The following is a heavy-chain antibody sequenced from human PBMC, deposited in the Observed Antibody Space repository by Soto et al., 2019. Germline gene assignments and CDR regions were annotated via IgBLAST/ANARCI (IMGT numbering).Heavy chain of an antibody. CDR3: ARDNDRLQLDGNYYYSLDV. Sequence: QVQLVQSGAEMKEPGSSVKVSCKTSGGTFSSSAISWLRQAPGQGLEWMGGIIPLFRTPDYAQKFQGRVTIAADESTSTAYVELSSLRSDDTAVYYCARDNDRLQLDGNYYYSLDVWGQGTTSTVSS. D-gene: IGHD4-4*01. CDR1: GGTFSSSA. V-gene: IGHV1-69*12. J-gene: IGHJ6*02. CDR2: IIPLFRTP.